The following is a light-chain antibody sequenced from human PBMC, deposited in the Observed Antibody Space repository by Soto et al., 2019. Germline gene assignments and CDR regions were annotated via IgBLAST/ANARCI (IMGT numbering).Light chain of an antibody. V-gene: IGLV2-18*02. Sequence: QSVLVQPPSVSGSPGQSVTISCTGTSSDVGSYDYVSWYQQHPGTVPKPMIYNVNTQPSGVPDRFSGSKSGNTASMTISGLQAEDEAEYFCISYKTDDTFVFGTGTKVTVL. J-gene: IGLJ1*01. CDR3: ISYKTDDTFV. CDR2: NVN. CDR1: SSDVGSYDY.